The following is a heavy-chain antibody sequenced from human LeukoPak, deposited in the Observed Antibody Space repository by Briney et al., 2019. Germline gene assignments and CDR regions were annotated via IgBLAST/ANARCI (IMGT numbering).Heavy chain of an antibody. V-gene: IGHV1-46*01. D-gene: IGHD1-26*01. Sequence: ASVKVSCKASGYTFTSYYMHWVRQAPGQGLEWMGIINPSGGSTSYAQKFQGRVTMIRDMSTSTVYMELSSLRSEDTAVYYCARDMVGATTFDYWGQGTLVTVSS. CDR3: ARDMVGATTFDY. CDR1: GYTFTSYY. J-gene: IGHJ4*02. CDR2: INPSGGST.